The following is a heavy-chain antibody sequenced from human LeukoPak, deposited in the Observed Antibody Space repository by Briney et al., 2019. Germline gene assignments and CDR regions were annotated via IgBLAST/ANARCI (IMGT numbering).Heavy chain of an antibody. CDR2: ISYDGNNE. CDR1: GFTFSNYA. J-gene: IGHJ3*01. V-gene: IGHV3-30-3*01. CDR3: ARDVRILDGFDL. D-gene: IGHD2-15*01. Sequence: GGSLRLSCAAYGFTFSNYAMHRVRQAPGKGLEWVAIISYDGNNEYYAASVEGRFTISRDISNNTLYLHMDSLTTEDSAIYYCARDVRILDGFDLWGQGTVVTVSS.